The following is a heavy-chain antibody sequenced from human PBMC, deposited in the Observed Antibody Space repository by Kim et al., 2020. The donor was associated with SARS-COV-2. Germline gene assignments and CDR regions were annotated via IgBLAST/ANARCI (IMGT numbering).Heavy chain of an antibody. D-gene: IGHD2-15*01. CDR3: ARVGLGYCSGGSCYSAFDI. V-gene: IGHV3-7*03. CDR2: IKQDGSEK. CDR1: GFTFSSYW. Sequence: GGSLRLSCAASGFTFSSYWMSWVRQAPGKGLEWVANIKQDGSEKYYVDSVKGRFTISRDNAKNSLYLQMNRLRAEDTAVYYCARVGLGYCSGGSCYSAFDIWGQGTMVTVSS. J-gene: IGHJ3*02.